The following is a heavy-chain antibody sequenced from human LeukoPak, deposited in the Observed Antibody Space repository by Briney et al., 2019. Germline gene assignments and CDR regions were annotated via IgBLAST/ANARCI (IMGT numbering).Heavy chain of an antibody. CDR3: ARGPRGASGQIDY. CDR2: IIPIFGTA. CDR1: GGTFSSYA. D-gene: IGHD6-25*01. Sequence: SVKVSCKASGGTFSSYAISWVRQAPGQGLEWMGRIIPIFGTANYAQKFQGRVTITTDESTSTAYMELSSLRSEDTAVYYCARGPRGASGQIDYWGQGTLVTVSS. J-gene: IGHJ4*02. V-gene: IGHV1-69*05.